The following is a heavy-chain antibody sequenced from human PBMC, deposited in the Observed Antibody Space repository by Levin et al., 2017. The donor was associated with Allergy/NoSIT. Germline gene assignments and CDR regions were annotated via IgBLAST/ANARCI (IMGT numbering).Heavy chain of an antibody. CDR2: INWNSENI. D-gene: IGHD6-13*01. CDR1: GFTFDDYA. CDR3: ARSVAAAASTAVWDGFDI. V-gene: IGHV3-9*01. J-gene: IGHJ3*02. Sequence: SLKISCAASGFTFDDYAMHWVRQVPGKGLEWVSGINWNSENIIYADSVKGRFTISRDNANNSLYLKMNSLRPEDTALYYCARSVAAAASTAVWDGFDIWGQGTMLTVSS.